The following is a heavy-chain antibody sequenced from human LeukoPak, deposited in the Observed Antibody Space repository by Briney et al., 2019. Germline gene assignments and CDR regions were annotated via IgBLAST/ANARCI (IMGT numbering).Heavy chain of an antibody. CDR1: GFTFSSYD. D-gene: IGHD2-2*01. J-gene: IGHJ6*03. Sequence: GGSLRLSCAASGFTFSSYDMRWVRQAPGKGLEWVSSVTLSGGSTFYADSVKGRFTISRDNSKNTLYLQMNSLGAEDTAVYYCAKRGNPAVGHHYLDVWGEGTTVSVPS. CDR3: AKRGNPAVGHHYLDV. V-gene: IGHV3-23*01. CDR2: VTLSGGST.